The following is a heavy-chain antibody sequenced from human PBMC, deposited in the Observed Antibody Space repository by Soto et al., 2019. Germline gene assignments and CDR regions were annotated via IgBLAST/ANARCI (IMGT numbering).Heavy chain of an antibody. Sequence: QVQLVESGGGVVQPGRSLRLSCAASGFTFSSYAMHWVRQAPGKGLEWVAVISYDGSNKYYADSVKGRFTISRDNSKNTLYLQMNSLRAEDTAVYYCARGGPYCSGGSCYPADYWGQGTLVTVSS. D-gene: IGHD2-15*01. CDR3: ARGGPYCSGGSCYPADY. CDR1: GFTFSSYA. J-gene: IGHJ4*02. V-gene: IGHV3-30-3*01. CDR2: ISYDGSNK.